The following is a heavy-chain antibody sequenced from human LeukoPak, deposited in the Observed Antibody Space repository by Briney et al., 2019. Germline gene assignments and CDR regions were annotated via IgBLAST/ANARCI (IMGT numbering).Heavy chain of an antibody. V-gene: IGHV1-2*02. CDR2: INPNSGGT. J-gene: IGHJ4*02. CDR1: GYTFTGYY. CDR3: ARDPGYSGYEYIDY. D-gene: IGHD5-12*01. Sequence: ASVKVSCKASGYTFTGYYMHWVRQAPGQGLEWMGWINPNSGGTNYAQKFQGRVTMTRDTSISTAYMELSRLRSDDTAVYYCARDPGYSGYEYIDYWGQGTLVTVSS.